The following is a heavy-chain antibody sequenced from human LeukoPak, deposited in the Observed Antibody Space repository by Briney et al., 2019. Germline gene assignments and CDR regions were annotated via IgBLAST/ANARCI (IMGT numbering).Heavy chain of an antibody. CDR2: IKQDGSEK. CDR1: GFTFSSYW. D-gene: IGHD6-13*01. V-gene: IGHV3-7*01. Sequence: GGSLRLSCAASGFTFSSYWMTWVRQAPGKGLEWVANIKQDGSEKYYVDSVNGRFTISRDNARNSLYLQMNSLRAEDTAVYYCAREISSWYRSEGRFDPWGQGTLVTVSS. J-gene: IGHJ5*02. CDR3: AREISSWYRSEGRFDP.